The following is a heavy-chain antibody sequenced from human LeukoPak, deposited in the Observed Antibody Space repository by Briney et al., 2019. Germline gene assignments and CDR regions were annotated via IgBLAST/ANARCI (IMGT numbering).Heavy chain of an antibody. CDR2: ISSSGAYI. V-gene: IGHV3-21*04. CDR1: GFTFSTYS. CDR3: AKDRVPQQLRSRPYYYYGMDV. J-gene: IGHJ6*02. D-gene: IGHD6-13*01. Sequence: GGSLRLSCAASGFTFSTYSMNWVRQAPGKGLECVSSISSSGAYIYYADSVKGRFTISRDNAKKSLYLQMNSLRAEDTAVYYCAKDRVPQQLRSRPYYYYGMDVWGQGTTVTVSS.